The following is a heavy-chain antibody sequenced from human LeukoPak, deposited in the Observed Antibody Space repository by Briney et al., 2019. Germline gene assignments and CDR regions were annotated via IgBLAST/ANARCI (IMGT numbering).Heavy chain of an antibody. V-gene: IGHV4-34*01. CDR2: INQTGNT. J-gene: IGHJ6*03. D-gene: IGHD3-3*01. CDR3: ARVRHDPLEYGYYMDV. CDR1: GGSFSGFY. Sequence: PSETLSLTCAVDGGSFSGFYWTWIREPPAKRLVWIGDINQTGNTNYNPSLTAYNPSLKPRFPISVDSSKSPLSLTVNSVTAADTGIYYCARVRHDPLEYGYYMDVWGTGTPVAVSS.